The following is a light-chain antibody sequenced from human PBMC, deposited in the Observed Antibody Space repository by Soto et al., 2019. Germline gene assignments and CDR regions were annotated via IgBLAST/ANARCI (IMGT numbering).Light chain of an antibody. Sequence: DIVLTQSPGTLSLSPGERATLSCRASETVNSNYLAWYQQKRGQAPRLLIYGASRRATGIPARFSGSGSGTEFTLTISSLQSEDVADYHCQQYNNWPQTFGQGTKVDIK. CDR1: ETVNSNY. V-gene: IGKV3D-15*01. CDR3: QQYNNWPQT. J-gene: IGKJ1*01. CDR2: GAS.